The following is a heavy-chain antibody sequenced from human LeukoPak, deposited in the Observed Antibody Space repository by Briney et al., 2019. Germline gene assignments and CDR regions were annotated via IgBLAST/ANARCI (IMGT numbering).Heavy chain of an antibody. Sequence: TGGSLRLSCAASGLTVSSNYMSWVRQAPGKGLEWVSVIYSGGSTYYADSVKGRFTISRDNSKNTLYLQMNSLRAEDTAVYYCARGPTVVKGSLDYWGQGTLVTVSS. CDR2: IYSGGST. CDR1: GLTVSSNY. CDR3: ARGPTVVKGSLDY. D-gene: IGHD4-23*01. J-gene: IGHJ4*02. V-gene: IGHV3-53*01.